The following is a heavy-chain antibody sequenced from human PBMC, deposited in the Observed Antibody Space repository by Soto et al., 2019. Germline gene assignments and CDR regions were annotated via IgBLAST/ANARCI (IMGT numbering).Heavy chain of an antibody. J-gene: IGHJ3*02. CDR2: IGTRVYA. CDR3: AGPFRHGAGSSRRGHRDCLDI. V-gene: IGHV3-13*01. CDR1: AFTFKSYD. Sequence: VAVSLSFVASAFTFKSYDMHWVRQVKGKGLECVSGIGTRVYASYSPSVKGRFTFSREYAKNALLLQMNSLKAGDTAVYHCAGPFRHGAGSSRRGHRDCLDIWGQGT. D-gene: IGHD3-10*01.